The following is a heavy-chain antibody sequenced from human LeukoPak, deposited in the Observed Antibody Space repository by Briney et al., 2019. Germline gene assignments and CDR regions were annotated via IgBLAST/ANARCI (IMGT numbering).Heavy chain of an antibody. CDR3: AREGIRSPGQDAFDI. D-gene: IGHD6-13*01. V-gene: IGHV4-59*01. Sequence: SETLSLTCTVSGGSISSYYWSWIRQPPGKGLEWIGYIYYSGSTNYNPSLKSRVTISVDTSKNQFSLRLSSVTAADTAVYYCAREGIRSPGQDAFDIWGQGTMVTVSS. J-gene: IGHJ3*02. CDR1: GGSISSYY. CDR2: IYYSGST.